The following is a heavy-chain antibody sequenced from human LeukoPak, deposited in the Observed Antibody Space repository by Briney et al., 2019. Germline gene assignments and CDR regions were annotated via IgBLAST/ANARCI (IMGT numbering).Heavy chain of an antibody. CDR1: GLTFSSYG. Sequence: GGTLRLSCAASGLTFSSYGMSWVRQAPGKGLEWVSVISGSGGSTYYADSVQGRFTISRDNSKNTLYLQMNSLRAEDTAVYYCARDPGVYSRSPIGSWGQGTLVTVSS. CDR2: ISGSGGST. CDR3: ARDPGVYSRSPIGS. V-gene: IGHV3-23*01. D-gene: IGHD6-6*01. J-gene: IGHJ4*02.